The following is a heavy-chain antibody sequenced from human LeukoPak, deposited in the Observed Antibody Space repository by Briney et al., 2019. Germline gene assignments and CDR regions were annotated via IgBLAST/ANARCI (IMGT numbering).Heavy chain of an antibody. Sequence: GGSLRLSCAASGFTFSSYGMHWVRQAPGKGLEWVGFIRGKAYGGTTEYAASVKGRFTISRDDSKSIAYLQMNSLKTEETAVYYCSRDAEMGDPPDYWGQGTLVTVSS. CDR2: IRGKAYGGTT. CDR3: SRDAEMGDPPDY. V-gene: IGHV3-49*04. CDR1: GFTFSSYG. D-gene: IGHD2-21*02. J-gene: IGHJ4*02.